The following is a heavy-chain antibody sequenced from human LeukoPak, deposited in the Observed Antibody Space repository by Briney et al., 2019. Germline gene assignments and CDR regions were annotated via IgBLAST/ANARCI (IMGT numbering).Heavy chain of an antibody. D-gene: IGHD6-13*01. V-gene: IGHV4-34*01. J-gene: IGHJ5*02. Sequence: SETLSLTCGVYGGSFSGYFWSWIRQPPGKGLEWIGEINHSGSTNYNPSLKSRVTISVDTSKNQFSLKLTSVTAADTAVFYCARGGGSSWYGFWFDPWGQGTLVTVSS. CDR1: GGSFSGYF. CDR2: INHSGST. CDR3: ARGGGSSWYGFWFDP.